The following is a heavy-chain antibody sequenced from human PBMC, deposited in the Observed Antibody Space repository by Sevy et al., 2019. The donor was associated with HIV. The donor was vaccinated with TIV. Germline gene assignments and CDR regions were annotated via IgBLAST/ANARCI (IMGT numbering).Heavy chain of an antibody. CDR2: IYYSGST. CDR3: ARDLKVQYYYDSSGYPGGFDP. CDR1: GGSISSGGYY. D-gene: IGHD3-22*01. J-gene: IGHJ5*02. Sequence: SETLSLTCTVSGGSISSGGYYWSWIRQHPGKGLEWIGYIYYSGSTYYNPSLKSRVTISVDTSKNQFSLKLSSVTAADTAVYYCARDLKVQYYYDSSGYPGGFDPWGQGTLVTVSS. V-gene: IGHV4-31*03.